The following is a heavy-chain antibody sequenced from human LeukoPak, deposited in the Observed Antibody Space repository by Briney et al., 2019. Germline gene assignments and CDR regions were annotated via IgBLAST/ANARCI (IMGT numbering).Heavy chain of an antibody. V-gene: IGHV1-69*06. Sequence: SSVKVSCKASGGTFSSYAISWVRQAPGQGLEWMGGIIPLFGTANYAQKVQGRVPITADKSTSTAYMELSSLRSEDTAVYYCARDVFRHYYDSSGYYDAFDIWGQGTMVTVSS. D-gene: IGHD3-22*01. CDR2: IIPLFGTA. CDR1: GGTFSSYA. CDR3: ARDVFRHYYDSSGYYDAFDI. J-gene: IGHJ3*02.